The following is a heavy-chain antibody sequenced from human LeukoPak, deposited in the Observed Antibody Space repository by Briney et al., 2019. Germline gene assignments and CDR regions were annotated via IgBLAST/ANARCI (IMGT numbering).Heavy chain of an antibody. CDR3: ARDTGGRGWFDP. D-gene: IGHD2-8*02. Sequence: GGSLRLSCAASGFTFSTYSMNWVRQAPGKGLEWVSYISSSSSTIHYADSVKGRFTISRDNAKNSLYLQMNSLRAEDTAVYYCARDTGGRGWFDPWGQGTLVTVSS. J-gene: IGHJ5*02. CDR1: GFTFSTYS. V-gene: IGHV3-48*01. CDR2: ISSSSSTI.